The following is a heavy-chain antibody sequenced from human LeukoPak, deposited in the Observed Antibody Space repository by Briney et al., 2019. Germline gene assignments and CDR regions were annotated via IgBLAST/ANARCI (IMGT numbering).Heavy chain of an antibody. V-gene: IGHV3-48*02. Sequence: GGSLRLSCAASGFTFRSYSMNRVRQAPGKGLEWVSYITSSSTTIYYADSVKGRFTISRDNAKNSLYLQVNSLRDEDTAVYYCAREKSGYYESSGYYYYAFDIWGQGTMVTVSS. D-gene: IGHD3-22*01. CDR2: ITSSSTTI. CDR1: GFTFRSYS. J-gene: IGHJ3*02. CDR3: AREKSGYYESSGYYYYAFDI.